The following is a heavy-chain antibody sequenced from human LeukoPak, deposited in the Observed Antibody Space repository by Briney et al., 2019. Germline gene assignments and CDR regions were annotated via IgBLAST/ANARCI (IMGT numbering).Heavy chain of an antibody. J-gene: IGHJ6*02. CDR1: GFIFTTYA. CDR2: ISGNGGRI. CDR3: AKFGYSSGWSPYGSYYYGMDV. D-gene: IGHD6-19*01. Sequence: PGGSLRLSCAASGFIFTTYAMSWVRQAPGKGLEWVSAISGNGGRIYYADSVTGRFTISRDNSKNTLYLQMNSLRAEDTAVYYCAKFGYSSGWSPYGSYYYGMDVWGQGTTVTVSS. V-gene: IGHV3-23*01.